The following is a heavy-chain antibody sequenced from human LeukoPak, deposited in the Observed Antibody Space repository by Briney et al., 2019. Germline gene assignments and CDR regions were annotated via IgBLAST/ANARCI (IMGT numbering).Heavy chain of an antibody. Sequence: GASVKVSCKASGYTFTSYAMNWVRQAPGQGLEWMGCINTNTGNPSYARGFTGRVVFSLDTSVSTAYLQVSSLKAEDSAVYYCAREAYSSAYYFDYWGQGTLVTVSS. CDR3: AREAYSSAYYFDY. V-gene: IGHV7-4-1*02. CDR2: INTNTGNP. J-gene: IGHJ4*02. D-gene: IGHD4-11*01. CDR1: GYTFTSYA.